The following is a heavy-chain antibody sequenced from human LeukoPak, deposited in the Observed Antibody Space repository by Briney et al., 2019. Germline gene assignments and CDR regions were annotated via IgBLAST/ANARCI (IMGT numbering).Heavy chain of an antibody. Sequence: PGGSLRLSCAASGFTFSSYEMNWVRQAPGKGLECVSYISSSGSTIYYADSVKGRFTISRDNAKNSLYLQMNSLRAEDTAVYYCARGVVAATLDYWGQGTLVTVSS. CDR3: ARGVVAATLDY. D-gene: IGHD2-15*01. CDR2: ISSSGSTI. J-gene: IGHJ4*02. CDR1: GFTFSSYE. V-gene: IGHV3-48*03.